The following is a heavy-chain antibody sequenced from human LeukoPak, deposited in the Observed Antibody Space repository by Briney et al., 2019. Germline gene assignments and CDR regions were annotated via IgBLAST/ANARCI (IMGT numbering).Heavy chain of an antibody. Sequence: GGSLRLSCAASGFTFSSYWMLWVRQAPGKGLVWVSRINSDGTGTSYADSVRGRFTISRDNAKDTLYLQMNSLRVDDTAVYYCATAGQCRVDSWGLGTLVTVSS. CDR3: ATAGQCRVDS. J-gene: IGHJ4*02. V-gene: IGHV3-74*01. D-gene: IGHD5/OR15-5a*01. CDR2: INSDGTGT. CDR1: GFTFSSYW.